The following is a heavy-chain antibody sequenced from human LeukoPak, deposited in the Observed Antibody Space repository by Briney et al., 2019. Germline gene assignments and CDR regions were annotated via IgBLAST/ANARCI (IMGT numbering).Heavy chain of an antibody. J-gene: IGHJ4*02. CDR2: IWYDGSNK. CDR1: GFTFSSYG. CDR3: XXXXXYYDFWSGYSNIDY. D-gene: IGHD3-3*01. Sequence: PGGSLRLSCAASGFTFSSYGMHWVRQAPGKGLEWVAVIWYDGSNKYYADSVKGRFTISRDNSKNTLYLQMNSLRAEDTAVYYXXXXXXYYDFWSGYSNIDYWGQGTLVTVSS. V-gene: IGHV3-33*01.